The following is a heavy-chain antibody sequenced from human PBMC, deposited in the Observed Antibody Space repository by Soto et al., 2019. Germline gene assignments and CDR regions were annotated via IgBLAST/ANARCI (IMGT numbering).Heavy chain of an antibody. V-gene: IGHV3-74*03. CDR1: KFTFSRYW. D-gene: IGHD1-26*01. Sequence: EVQLVESGGGLVQPGGSLRLSCAASKFTFSRYWMHWVRQTPGKGLMWVARINTDGSRTTYADSVKGGFTISRDNAKNTVFLDKNSLRADDTAVYYCARVASGSYDWFDPWGQGTLVTVSS. CDR2: INTDGSRT. J-gene: IGHJ5*02. CDR3: ARVASGSYDWFDP.